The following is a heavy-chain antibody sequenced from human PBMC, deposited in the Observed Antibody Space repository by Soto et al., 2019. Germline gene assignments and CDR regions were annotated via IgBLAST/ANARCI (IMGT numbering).Heavy chain of an antibody. CDR2: IYSGGST. D-gene: IGHD3-22*01. J-gene: IGHJ4*02. CDR1: GFTVSSNY. CDR3: ARTLKVVGGVFDY. Sequence: EVQLVESGGGLVQPGGSLRLSCAASGFTVSSNYMSWVRQAPGKGLEWVSVIYSGGSTYYADSVKGRFTISRDNSKNTLYLQMNSLRAEDTAVYYCARTLKVVGGVFDYWGQGTLVTVSS. V-gene: IGHV3-66*01.